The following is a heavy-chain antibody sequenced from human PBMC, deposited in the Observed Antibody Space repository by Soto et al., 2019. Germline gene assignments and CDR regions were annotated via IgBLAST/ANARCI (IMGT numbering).Heavy chain of an antibody. J-gene: IGHJ4*02. CDR3: AKGTNYDILTGYVGY. CDR1: GFTFSSYA. Sequence: EVQLLESGGGLVQPGGSLRLSCAASGFTFSSYAMSWVRQAPGKGLEWVSAISGSGGSTYYADSVKGRFTISRDNSKNTLYLQMNSLSAEDTAVYYCAKGTNYDILTGYVGYWGQGTLVTVSS. D-gene: IGHD3-9*01. CDR2: ISGSGGST. V-gene: IGHV3-23*01.